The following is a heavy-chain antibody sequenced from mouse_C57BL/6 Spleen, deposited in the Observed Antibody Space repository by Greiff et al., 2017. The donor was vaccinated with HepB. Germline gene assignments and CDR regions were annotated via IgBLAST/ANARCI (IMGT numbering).Heavy chain of an antibody. CDR1: GYAFSSSW. D-gene: IGHD3-1*01. J-gene: IGHJ2*01. V-gene: IGHV1-82*01. CDR3: ARESQLGTCFDY. Sequence: GPLQQSGPELVKPGASVKISCKASGYAFSSSWMNWVKQRPGKGLEWIGRIYPGDGDTNYNGKFKGKATLTADKSSSTAYMQLSSLTSEDSAVYFCARESQLGTCFDYWGQGTTLTVSS. CDR2: IYPGDGDT.